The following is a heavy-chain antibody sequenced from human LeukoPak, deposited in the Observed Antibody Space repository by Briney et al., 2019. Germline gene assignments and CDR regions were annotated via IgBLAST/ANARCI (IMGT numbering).Heavy chain of an antibody. Sequence: GGSLRLSCKGSGYSFTSYWIGWVRQMPGKCLEWMGIIYPGDSDTRYSPSFQGQVTISADKSISTAYLQWSSLKASDTAMCYCARHPRGCCSGGSCFCAYWGQGTLVTVSS. D-gene: IGHD2-15*01. CDR1: GYSFTSYW. J-gene: IGHJ4*02. CDR2: IYPGDSDT. CDR3: ARHPRGCCSGGSCFCAY. V-gene: IGHV5-51*01.